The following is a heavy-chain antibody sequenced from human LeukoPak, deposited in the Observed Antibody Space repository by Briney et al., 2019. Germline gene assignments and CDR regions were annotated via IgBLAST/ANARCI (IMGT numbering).Heavy chain of an antibody. Sequence: GGSLRLSCAASGFTFSSYSMNWVRQAPGKGLEWVSSISSSSSYIYYADSVKGRFTISRDNAKNSLYLQMNSLRAEDTAVYYCASGGDIVVVPAAKIWGQGTLVTVSS. CDR2: ISSSSSYI. CDR3: ASGGDIVVVPAAKI. V-gene: IGHV3-21*01. J-gene: IGHJ4*02. CDR1: GFTFSSYS. D-gene: IGHD2-2*01.